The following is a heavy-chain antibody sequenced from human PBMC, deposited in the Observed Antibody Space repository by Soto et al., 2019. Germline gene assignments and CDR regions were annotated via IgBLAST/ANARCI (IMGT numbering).Heavy chain of an antibody. J-gene: IGHJ4*02. Sequence: SETLSLTCTISGDSINNYYCNWIRQTPGKGLEWVAYIHYRGSANYNPSLKTRVTVSVDTSKNQFSPKLSSVTAADTAVYYCASTTVTTSPPGLFDFWGQGTLVTVSS. V-gene: IGHV4-59*08. CDR1: GDSINNYY. D-gene: IGHD4-4*01. CDR3: ASTTVTTSPPGLFDF. CDR2: IHYRGSA.